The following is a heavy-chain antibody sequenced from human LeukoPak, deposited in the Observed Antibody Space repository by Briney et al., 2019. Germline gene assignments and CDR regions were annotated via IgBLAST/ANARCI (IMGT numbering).Heavy chain of an antibody. CDR2: IKSKTDGETI. V-gene: IGHV3-15*01. CDR3: LFSIFQH. Sequence: PGGSLRLSCAACGFTFSDAWMSWVRQAPGKGLEWVGRIKSKTDGETIDYATPMKDRFRISRDDSKNTLYLQMNSLKTEDTAVYYCLFSIFQHWGQGTLVTVSS. CDR1: GFTFSDAW. J-gene: IGHJ1*01. D-gene: IGHD3-10*02.